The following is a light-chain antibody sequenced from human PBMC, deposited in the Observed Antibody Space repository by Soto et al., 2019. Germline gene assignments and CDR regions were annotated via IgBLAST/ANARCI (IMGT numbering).Light chain of an antibody. J-gene: IGLJ2*01. CDR3: AAWDGSLNNVL. V-gene: IGLV1-44*01. CDR2: GNN. Sequence: QSVLTQPPSASGTPGQRVTISCSGSGSSIGTNTVNWYRQLPGTAPKLLIYGNNQRPSGVPDRFSGSKSGTSASLAISGLQSEDEADYYCAAWDGSLNNVLFGGGTKATVL. CDR1: GSSIGTNT.